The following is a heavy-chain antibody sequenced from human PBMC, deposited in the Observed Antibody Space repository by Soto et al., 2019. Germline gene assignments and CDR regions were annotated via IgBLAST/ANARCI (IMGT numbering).Heavy chain of an antibody. CDR2: IWYDGSNK. CDR1: GFTFSSYG. Sequence: GGSLRLSCAASGFTFSSYGMHWVRQAPGKGLEWVAVIWYDGSNKYYADSVKGRFTISRDNSKNTLYLQMNSLRAEDTAVYYCARARSSSWYHLSVGYWGQGTLVTVSS. J-gene: IGHJ4*02. D-gene: IGHD6-13*01. V-gene: IGHV3-33*01. CDR3: ARARSSSWYHLSVGY.